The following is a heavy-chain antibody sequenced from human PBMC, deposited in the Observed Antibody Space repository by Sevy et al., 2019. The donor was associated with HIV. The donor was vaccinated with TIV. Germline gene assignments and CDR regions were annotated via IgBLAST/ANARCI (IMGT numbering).Heavy chain of an antibody. CDR3: AREAARGGLRYFDY. V-gene: IGHV3-13*01. CDR2: IDTAGDT. Sequence: GGSLRLSCAASGFTFSRYDMHWVRQVTGKGLEWVSAIDTAGDTYYPGSVKGRFTISRENAKNSLYLQMNSLRAGDTAVYYCAREAARGGLRYFDYWGQGTLVTVSS. D-gene: IGHD6-6*01. J-gene: IGHJ4*02. CDR1: GFTFSRYD.